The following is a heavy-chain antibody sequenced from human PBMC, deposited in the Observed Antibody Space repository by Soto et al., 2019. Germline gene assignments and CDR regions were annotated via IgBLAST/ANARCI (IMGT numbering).Heavy chain of an antibody. CDR2: INHSGST. Sequence: SETLSLTCAVYGGSFSGYYWSWIRQPPGKGLEWIGEINHSGSTNYNPSLKSRVTISVDTSKNQFSLKLSSVTAADTAVYYCARGVDIVVVPAAAHFDYWGQGILVTVSS. CDR1: GGSFSGYY. J-gene: IGHJ4*02. V-gene: IGHV4-34*01. CDR3: ARGVDIVVVPAAAHFDY. D-gene: IGHD2-2*01.